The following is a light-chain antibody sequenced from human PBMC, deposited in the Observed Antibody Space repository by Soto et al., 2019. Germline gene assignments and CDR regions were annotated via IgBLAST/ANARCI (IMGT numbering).Light chain of an antibody. CDR3: QQYYTYPLT. V-gene: IGKV1-16*01. J-gene: IGKJ2*01. CDR2: AAS. CDR1: QDISNY. Sequence: DIPMTQSPSSLSASVGDRVTITCRASQDISNYLAWIQQKPGKAPKSLIYAASNLQSGVPSRFSGSVSGTDFTLTITSLQPDDFATYYCQQYYTYPLTFGQGTKL.